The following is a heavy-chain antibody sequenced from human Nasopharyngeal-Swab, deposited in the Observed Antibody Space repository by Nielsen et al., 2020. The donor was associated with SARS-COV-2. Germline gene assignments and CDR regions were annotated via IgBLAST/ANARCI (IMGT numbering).Heavy chain of an antibody. CDR3: ASDCSGGSCYSGNI. D-gene: IGHD2-15*01. CDR1: GFTFSSYS. J-gene: IGHJ3*02. Sequence: GESLKISCAASGFTFSSYSMNWVRQASGKGLEWVSSISSSSSYIYYADSVKGGFTISRDNAKNSLYLQMNSLRAEDTAVYYRASDCSGGSCYSGNIWGQGTMVTVSS. V-gene: IGHV3-21*01. CDR2: ISSSSSYI.